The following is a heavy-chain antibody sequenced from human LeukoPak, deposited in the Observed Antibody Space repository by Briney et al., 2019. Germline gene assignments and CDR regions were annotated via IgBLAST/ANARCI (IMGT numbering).Heavy chain of an antibody. Sequence: PSETLSLTRTVSGGSLSTYHWIWIRQPAGKGLEWIGRIYPSGITNYKPSLKSRVTMSVDTSKNQFSLRLTSVTAADTAVYYCARLQSGLGYFDFWGQGILVTVSS. J-gene: IGHJ4*02. CDR3: ARLQSGLGYFDF. V-gene: IGHV4-4*07. CDR1: GGSLSTYH. CDR2: IYPSGIT.